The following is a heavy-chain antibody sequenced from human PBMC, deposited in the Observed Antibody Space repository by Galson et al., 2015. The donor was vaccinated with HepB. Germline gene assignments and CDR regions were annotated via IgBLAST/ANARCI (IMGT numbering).Heavy chain of an antibody. Sequence: SLRLSCAGSGFTFSTFSMSWVRQAPGKGLEWVASISSGGRYIYYAESVKGRFTISRDNARNSMSLEMNSLRVEDTSVYYCARGLCGGVVWFGELCYHFDHWGQGTPVTVSS. J-gene: IGHJ5*02. CDR1: GFTFSTFS. D-gene: IGHD3-10*01. CDR2: ISSGGRYI. V-gene: IGHV3-21*06. CDR3: ARGLCGGVVWFGELCYHFDH.